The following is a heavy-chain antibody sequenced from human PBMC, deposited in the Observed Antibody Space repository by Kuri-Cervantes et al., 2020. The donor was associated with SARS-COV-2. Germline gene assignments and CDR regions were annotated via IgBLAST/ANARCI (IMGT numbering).Heavy chain of an antibody. CDR1: GFSFSNFG. J-gene: IGHJ4*02. V-gene: IGHV3-48*02. Sequence: GGSLRLSCAASGFSFSNFGMNWVRRAPGKGLEWVSHISGSGSPIYYADSMKGRFIISRDNAKNSLYLQMNSLRDEDTAVYYCVRGVIDSWGQGTLVTVSS. CDR2: ISGSGSPI. D-gene: IGHD3-22*01. CDR3: VRGVIDS.